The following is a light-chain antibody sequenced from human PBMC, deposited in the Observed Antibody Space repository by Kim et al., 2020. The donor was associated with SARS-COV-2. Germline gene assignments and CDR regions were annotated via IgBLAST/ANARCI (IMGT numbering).Light chain of an antibody. CDR2: CAS. CDR3: QQFGSSPPYS. CDR1: QTVINNY. J-gene: IGKJ2*03. Sequence: SAGERTTLSCRAGQTVINNYLALYQQKPGPAPRLLDYCASTRATGNPDRFSGSGSGTEFTLTINKVEPEDFAVYYCQQFGSSPPYSCGQGTKLEF. V-gene: IGKV3-20*01.